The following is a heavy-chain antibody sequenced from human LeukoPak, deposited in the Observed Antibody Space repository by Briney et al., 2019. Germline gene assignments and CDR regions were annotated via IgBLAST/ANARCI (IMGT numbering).Heavy chain of an antibody. CDR3: DCSSNNCYAAGDY. CDR2: ISSSSSYI. V-gene: IGHV3-21*01. CDR1: GFSFSSYS. J-gene: IGHJ4*02. D-gene: IGHD2-2*01. Sequence: GGSLRLSCAASGFSFSSYSMNWVRQAPGKGLEWVSSISSSSSYIYYADSVKGRFTISRDNAKNSLYLQMNSLRPEDTAVYYCDCSSNNCYAAGDYWGQGTLVTVSS.